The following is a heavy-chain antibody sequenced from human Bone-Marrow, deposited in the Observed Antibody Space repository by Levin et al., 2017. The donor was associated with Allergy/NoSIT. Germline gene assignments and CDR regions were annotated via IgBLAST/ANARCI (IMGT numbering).Heavy chain of an antibody. D-gene: IGHD1-26*01. Sequence: ASETLSLTCTVSGGSISSYYWSWIRQPPGKGLEWIGYIYYSGSTNYNPSLKSRVTISVDTSKNQFSLKLSSVTAADTAVYYCAREREGSGSYYFDYWGQGTLVTVSS. CDR2: IYYSGST. CDR3: AREREGSGSYYFDY. V-gene: IGHV4-59*01. J-gene: IGHJ4*02. CDR1: GGSISSYY.